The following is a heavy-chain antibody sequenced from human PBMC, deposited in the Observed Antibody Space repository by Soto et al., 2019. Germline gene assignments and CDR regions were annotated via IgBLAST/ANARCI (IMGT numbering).Heavy chain of an antibody. CDR1: GGSINTYY. J-gene: IGHJ4*02. CDR2: IYYSGST. CDR3: ARMGYYSFDY. D-gene: IGHD3-22*01. Sequence: QVKLQESGPGLVKPSETLSLTCTVSGGSINTYYWSWIRQPPGKGLEWIGYIYYSGSTSYNPSLKSRVTISVDTSKNQFSLKLSSVTAADTAVYYCARMGYYSFDYWGLGTLVTVSS. V-gene: IGHV4-59*01.